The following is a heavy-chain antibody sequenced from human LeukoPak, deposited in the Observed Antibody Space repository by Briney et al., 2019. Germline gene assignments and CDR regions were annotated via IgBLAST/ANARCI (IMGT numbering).Heavy chain of an antibody. Sequence: GGSLRLSCAASGFTFSSYEMNWVRQAPGKGLEWVSYISSSGSTIYYADSVKGRFTISRDNAKNSLYLQMNSLRVEDTAVYHCAKDRGYSHGFEYWGQGTLVTVSS. CDR2: ISSSGSTI. V-gene: IGHV3-48*03. J-gene: IGHJ4*02. D-gene: IGHD5-12*01. CDR3: AKDRGYSHGFEY. CDR1: GFTFSSYE.